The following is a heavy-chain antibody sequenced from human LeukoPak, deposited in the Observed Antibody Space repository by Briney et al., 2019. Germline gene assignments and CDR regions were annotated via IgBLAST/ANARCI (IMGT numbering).Heavy chain of an antibody. CDR2: IYSGTI. V-gene: IGHV3-66*03. Sequence: GGSLRLSCTVSGFTVSSNSMSWVRQAPGKGLEWVSFIYSGTIHYSDSVKGRFTISRDNSKNTLYLQMNSLRAEDTAVYYCAKENPYYYDSSEDQGYWGQGTLVTVSS. CDR3: AKENPYYYDSSEDQGY. D-gene: IGHD3-22*01. CDR1: GFTVSSNS. J-gene: IGHJ4*02.